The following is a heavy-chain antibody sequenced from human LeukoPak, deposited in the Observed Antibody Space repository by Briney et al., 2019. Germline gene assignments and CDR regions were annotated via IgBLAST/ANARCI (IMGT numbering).Heavy chain of an antibody. CDR3: ARGAVRGVIDYYYYMDV. Sequence: AGGSLRLSCAASGFTVSSNYMSWVRQAPGKGLEWVSAIYSGGSTYYADSVKGRFTISRDNSKNTLYLQMNSLRAEDTAVYYCARGAVRGVIDYYYYMDVWGKGTTVTVSS. J-gene: IGHJ6*03. CDR2: IYSGGST. V-gene: IGHV3-66*02. D-gene: IGHD3-10*01. CDR1: GFTVSSNY.